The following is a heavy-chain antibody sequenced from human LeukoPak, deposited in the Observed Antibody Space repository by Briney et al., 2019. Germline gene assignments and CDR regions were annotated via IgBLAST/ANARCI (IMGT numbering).Heavy chain of an antibody. CDR1: GGSISSYY. CDR2: IYYSGST. Sequence: SETLSLTCTVSGGSISSYYWSWIRQPPGKGLEWIGYIYYSGSTYYNPSLKSRVTISVDTSKNQFSLKLSSVTAADTAVYYCARAISTQYYYYYYGMDVWGQGTTVTVSS. J-gene: IGHJ6*02. CDR3: ARAISTQYYYYYYGMDV. D-gene: IGHD5-24*01. V-gene: IGHV4-59*12.